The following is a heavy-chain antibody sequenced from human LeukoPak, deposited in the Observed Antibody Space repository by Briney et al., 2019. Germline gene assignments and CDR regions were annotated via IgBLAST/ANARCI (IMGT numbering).Heavy chain of an antibody. CDR2: IYYSGST. J-gene: IGHJ4*02. CDR1: GGSMSSSSYY. D-gene: IGHD5-12*01. V-gene: IGHV4-61*05. CDR3: ARVSGYDWESFYDY. Sequence: SETLSLTCTVSGGSMSSSSYYWGWIRQPPGKGLEWIGYIYYSGSTNYNPSLKSRVTISVDTSKNQFSLKLSSVTAADTAVYYCARVSGYDWESFYDYWGQGTLVTVSS.